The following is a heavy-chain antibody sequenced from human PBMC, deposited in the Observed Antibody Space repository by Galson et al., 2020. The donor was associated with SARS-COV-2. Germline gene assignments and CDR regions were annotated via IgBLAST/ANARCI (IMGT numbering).Heavy chain of an antibody. D-gene: IGHD3-16*01. CDR3: ARDLGGYRDG. CDR1: GYTFSSYA. J-gene: IGHJ6*03. V-gene: IGHV3-30*04. Sequence: AGSLSLSCAASGYTFSSYAMHWVRQAQGKGLEWVAVISYDGRNTTYADSVKGRLTISRENSTNTLYLQMNSRRAADKAEYYCARDLGGYRDGGGKGTSVTVAS. CDR2: ISYDGRNT.